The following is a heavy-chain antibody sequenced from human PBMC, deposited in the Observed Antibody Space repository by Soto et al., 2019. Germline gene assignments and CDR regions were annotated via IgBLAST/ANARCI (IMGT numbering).Heavy chain of an antibody. CDR1: GFTFSSYA. Sequence: GGSLRLSCAASGFTFSSYAISWVRQAPGKGLEWVSAISGSGGSTYYADSVKGRFTISRDNSKNTLYLQMNSLRAEDTAVYYCAKETLSYYYYGMDVWGQGTTVTVSS. CDR2: ISGSGGST. D-gene: IGHD3-16*01. CDR3: AKETLSYYYYGMDV. J-gene: IGHJ6*02. V-gene: IGHV3-23*01.